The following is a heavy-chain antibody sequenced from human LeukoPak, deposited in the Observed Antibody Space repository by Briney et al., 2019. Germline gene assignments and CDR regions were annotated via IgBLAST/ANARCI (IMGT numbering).Heavy chain of an antibody. J-gene: IGHJ4*02. Sequence: AGGSLRLSCAASGFTFSSYAMHWVRQAPGKGLEWVAVISYDGSNKYYADSVKGRFTISRDNSKNTLYLQMNSLRAEDTAVYYCAREGEGDYFDYWGQGTLVTVSS. CDR1: GFTFSSYA. D-gene: IGHD3-16*01. CDR3: AREGEGDYFDY. CDR2: ISYDGSNK. V-gene: IGHV3-30-3*01.